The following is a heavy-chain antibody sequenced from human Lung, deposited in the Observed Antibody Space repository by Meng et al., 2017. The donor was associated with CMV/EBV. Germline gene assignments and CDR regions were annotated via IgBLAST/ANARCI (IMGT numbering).Heavy chain of an antibody. CDR2: IGGSGGST. V-gene: IGHV3-23*01. D-gene: IGHD3-3*01. J-gene: IGHJ4*02. CDR1: GFTFNNYA. CDR3: AKGGIRFLES. Sequence: LSCAVSGFTFNNYAMTWVRQTPGKGLEWVSTIGGSGGSTYYADSVKGHFTISRDNSKSTLYLQMNSLRAEDTAIYYCAKGGIRFLESWGQGALVTV.